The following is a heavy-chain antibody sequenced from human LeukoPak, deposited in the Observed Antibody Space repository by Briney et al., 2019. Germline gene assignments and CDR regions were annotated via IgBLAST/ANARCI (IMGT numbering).Heavy chain of an antibody. D-gene: IGHD2-2*01. V-gene: IGHV1-2*02. J-gene: IGHJ6*02. CDR1: GYTFTGYY. CDR2: INPNSGGT. CDR3: ARDIVVVPAPYYYYGMDV. Sequence: GASVKVSCKASGYTFTGYYMHWVRQAPGQGLEWMGWINPNSGGTNYAQKFQGRVTMTRDTSISTAYMELSRLRSDDTAVYYCARDIVVVPAPYYYYGMDVWGQGTTVTVSS.